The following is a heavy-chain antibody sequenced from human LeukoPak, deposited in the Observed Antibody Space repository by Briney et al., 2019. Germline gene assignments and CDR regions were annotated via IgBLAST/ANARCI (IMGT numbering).Heavy chain of an antibody. Sequence: GGSLRLSCAASGFTFSSYSMNWVRRAPGKGLEWVSSISSSSSYIHYADSVKGRFTISRDNAKNSLYLQMNSLRAEDTAVYYCARDLTSIAAAGLPYYFDYWGQGTLVTVSS. J-gene: IGHJ4*02. D-gene: IGHD6-13*01. CDR1: GFTFSSYS. V-gene: IGHV3-21*01. CDR2: ISSSSSYI. CDR3: ARDLTSIAAAGLPYYFDY.